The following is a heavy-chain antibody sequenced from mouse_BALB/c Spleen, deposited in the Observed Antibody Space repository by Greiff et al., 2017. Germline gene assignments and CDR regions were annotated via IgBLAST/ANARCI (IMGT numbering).Heavy chain of an antibody. V-gene: IGHV1S81*02. Sequence: VQLQQSGAELVKPGASVKLSCKASGYTFTSYYMYWVKQRPGQGLEWIGEINPINGGTNFNEKFKSKATLTVDKSSSTAYMQLSSLTSEDSAVYYCTRKDYGSSLFAYWGQGTLVTVSA. CDR1: GYTFTSYY. CDR2: INPINGGT. J-gene: IGHJ3*01. CDR3: TRKDYGSSLFAY. D-gene: IGHD1-1*01.